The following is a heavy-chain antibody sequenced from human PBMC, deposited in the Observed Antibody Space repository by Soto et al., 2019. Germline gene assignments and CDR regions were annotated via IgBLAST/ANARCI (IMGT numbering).Heavy chain of an antibody. Sequence: GGSLRLSCTGTGFSFSPAWMNWVRQAPGEGLEWVGRMKSYRGGGTTDYAATVQGRFTISRDDSKNTLYLQMNSLKFEDTALYFCIWQQDFYYGKAVWGQGTTVTVSS. CDR1: GFSFSPAW. J-gene: IGHJ6*02. CDR2: MKSYRGGGTT. D-gene: IGHD6-13*01. V-gene: IGHV3-15*07. CDR3: IWQQDFYYGKAV.